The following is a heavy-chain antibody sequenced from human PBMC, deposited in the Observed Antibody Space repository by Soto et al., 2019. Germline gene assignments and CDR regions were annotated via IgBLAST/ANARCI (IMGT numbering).Heavy chain of an antibody. CDR2: ISGSGDRT. V-gene: IGHV3-23*01. CDR1: GFTFSSSG. CDR3: AKIAVIGIWYFDL. J-gene: IGHJ2*01. Sequence: EVQLLESGGGLVQPGGSLRLSCAASGFTFSSSGMSWVRQAPGKALEWVSSISGSGDRTYYADSVKGRFTISRDNSKNTLYLQMDSLRVEDTAVYYCAKIAVIGIWYFDLWGRGTLVTVSS. D-gene: IGHD6-19*01.